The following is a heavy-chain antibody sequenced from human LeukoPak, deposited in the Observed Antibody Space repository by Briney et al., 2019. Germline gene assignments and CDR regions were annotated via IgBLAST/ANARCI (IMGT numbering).Heavy chain of an antibody. CDR2: INGDGRNI. CDR3: TRDLMDYDVSTGLHHYYMDV. D-gene: IGHD3-9*01. CDR1: GFTFSSYW. J-gene: IGHJ6*02. V-gene: IGHV3-74*01. Sequence: GGTLRLSCVASGFTFSSYWMHWVRQDPRKGLVGVSRINGDGRNINYADSVRGRFTISRDNAKNTLYLQMNTLRVEDTAVYYCTRDLMDYDVSTGLHHYYMDVWGQGTTVTVSS.